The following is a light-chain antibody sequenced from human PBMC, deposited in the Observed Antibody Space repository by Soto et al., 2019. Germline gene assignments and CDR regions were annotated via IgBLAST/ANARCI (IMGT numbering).Light chain of an antibody. V-gene: IGKV1-5*03. Sequence: DIQMTQSPSTLSASVGDRVTITCRASQSISNSLAWYQQKPGKAPKFLIYKASNLEVGVPSRFSGSGSGTEFTLTISSLQPDDFATYYCQQYNSYSLTFGGGTKVDIK. CDR2: KAS. J-gene: IGKJ4*01. CDR1: QSISNS. CDR3: QQYNSYSLT.